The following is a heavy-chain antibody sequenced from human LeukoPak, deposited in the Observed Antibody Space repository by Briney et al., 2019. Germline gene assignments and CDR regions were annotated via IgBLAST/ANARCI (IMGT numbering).Heavy chain of an antibody. CDR1: GFTFSSYG. CDR2: IWYDGSNK. J-gene: IGHJ5*02. CDR3: ARDKGAYCGGDCSDWFDP. Sequence: GGSLRLSCAASGFTFSSYGMHWVRQAPGKGLEWVAVIWYDGSNKYYADSVKGRFTISRDNSKNTLYLQMNSLRAEDTAVYYCARDKGAYCGGDCSDWFDPWGQGTLVTVSS. D-gene: IGHD2-21*02. V-gene: IGHV3-33*01.